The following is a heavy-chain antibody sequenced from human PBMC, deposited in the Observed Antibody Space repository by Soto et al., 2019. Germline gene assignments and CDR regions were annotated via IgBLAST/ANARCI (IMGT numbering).Heavy chain of an antibody. CDR1: GFTFSNYA. Sequence: QVQLVESGGGVVQPGRSLRLSCVASGFTFSNYAMHWVRQAPGKGLEWVAIISFDGSDKFYADSVKGRFTISRDNSKNTLYLQMNSLRVEDTAVYYCARWDGKWFHNYYGMDVWGQGTTVTVSS. J-gene: IGHJ6*02. V-gene: IGHV3-30-3*01. CDR2: ISFDGSDK. D-gene: IGHD3-22*01. CDR3: ARWDGKWFHNYYGMDV.